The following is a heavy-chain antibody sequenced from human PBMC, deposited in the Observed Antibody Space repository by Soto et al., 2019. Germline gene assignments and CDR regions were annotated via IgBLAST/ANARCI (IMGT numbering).Heavy chain of an antibody. CDR2: INPSGGST. D-gene: IGHD6-6*01. V-gene: IGHV1-46*01. CDR3: ARETPLGAFDI. CDR1: GYTFTSYY. J-gene: IGHJ3*02. Sequence: ASVKVSCKASGYTFTSYYMHWVRQAPGRGLEWMGIINPSGGSTSYAQKFQGRVTMTRDTSTSTVYMELSSLRSEDTAVYYCARETPLGAFDIWGQGTMVTVSS.